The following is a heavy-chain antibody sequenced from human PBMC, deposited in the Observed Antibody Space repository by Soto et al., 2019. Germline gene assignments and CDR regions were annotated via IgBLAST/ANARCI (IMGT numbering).Heavy chain of an antibody. CDR3: AGGAAADYFDY. CDR1: SDSISSYY. J-gene: IGHJ4*02. D-gene: IGHD6-13*01. V-gene: IGHV4-4*07. CDR2: IHTSGST. Sequence: SSETLSLTCTVASDSISSYYWSWIRQPAGKGLEWIGRIHTSGSTLYNPSLKSRVTMSVGTSKIHFSLNLRSVTAADTAVYYCAGGAAADYFDYWGQGSLLTVSS.